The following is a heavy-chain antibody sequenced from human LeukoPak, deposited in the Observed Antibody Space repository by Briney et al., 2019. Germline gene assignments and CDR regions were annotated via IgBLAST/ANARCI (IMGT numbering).Heavy chain of an antibody. CDR2: ISYDGSNK. CDR1: GFTFSSYA. Sequence: GGSLRLSCAASGFTFSSYAMHWVRQAPGKGLEWVALISYDGSNKYYADSVKGRFTISRDNSKNTLYLQMNSLRAEDTAIYYCAKNGDRGAYCSGGSCYPYYYYYMDVWGKGTTVTISS. D-gene: IGHD2-15*01. J-gene: IGHJ6*03. CDR3: AKNGDRGAYCSGGSCYPYYYYYMDV. V-gene: IGHV3-30*04.